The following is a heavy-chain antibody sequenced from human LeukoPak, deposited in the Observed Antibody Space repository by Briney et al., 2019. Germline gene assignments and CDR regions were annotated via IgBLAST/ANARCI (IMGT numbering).Heavy chain of an antibody. CDR2: INKNGDIT. Sequence: PGGXXRLSCAASGLTFSDYFMSWVRQAPGEGLEWVSGINKNGDITYYTDSVKGRFTISRDNSKNTLFLQINSLRAEDTAVYYCAKDIHNWGSDYWGQGTLVTVSS. D-gene: IGHD7-27*01. J-gene: IGHJ4*02. CDR1: GLTFSDYF. CDR3: AKDIHNWGSDY. V-gene: IGHV3-23*01.